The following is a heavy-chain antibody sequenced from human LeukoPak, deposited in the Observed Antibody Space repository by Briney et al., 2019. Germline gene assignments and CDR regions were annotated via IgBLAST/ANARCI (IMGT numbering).Heavy chain of an antibody. CDR1: GGTFSSYA. D-gene: IGHD5-18*01. J-gene: IGHJ4*02. V-gene: IGHV1-69*05. CDR3: ARAPHSYSYAQGY. Sequence: SVKVSCKASGGTFSSYAISWVRQAPGQGLEWMGGIIPIFGTANYAQKFQGRVTTTTDESTSTAYMELSSLRSEDTAVYYCARAPHSYSYAQGYWGQGTLVTVSS. CDR2: IIPIFGTA.